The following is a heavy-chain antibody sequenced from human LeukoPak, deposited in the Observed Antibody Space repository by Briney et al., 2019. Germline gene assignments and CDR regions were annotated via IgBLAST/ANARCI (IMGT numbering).Heavy chain of an antibody. V-gene: IGHV3-21*01. D-gene: IGHD3-3*01. CDR3: ARGTAVFGVVVKTYYYYMDV. CDR2: IIVSTSFT. CDR1: GFMFSNYS. Sequence: GGSLRLSCAASGFMFSNYSMSWVRQTPGKGLEWVSAIIVSTSFTHYGDSVKGRFTISRDNTNNALHLEMNNLRADDTGVYYCARGTAVFGVVVKTYYYYMDVWGKGTTVTVSS. J-gene: IGHJ6*03.